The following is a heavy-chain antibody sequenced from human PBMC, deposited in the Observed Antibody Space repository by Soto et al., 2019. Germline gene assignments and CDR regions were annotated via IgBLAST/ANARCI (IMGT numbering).Heavy chain of an antibody. CDR1: GFTLSGFD. J-gene: IGHJ4*02. D-gene: IGHD2-15*01. CDR2: IKTKVESYAT. V-gene: IGHV3-73*01. Sequence: EAQLVESGGGLVQPGGSLKLSCAASGFTLSGFDIHWVRQASGEGLEWVGRIKTKVESYATALAASVKGRFALSRDDPKNTAYLEMNSLKTEDTAVYYCTRRHCSGGGCSSGFDYWGQGTLVTVSS. CDR3: TRRHCSGGGCSSGFDY.